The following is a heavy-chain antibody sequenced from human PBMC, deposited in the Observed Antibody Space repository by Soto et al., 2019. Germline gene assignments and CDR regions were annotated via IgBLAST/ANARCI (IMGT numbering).Heavy chain of an antibody. J-gene: IGHJ6*02. V-gene: IGHV3-9*01. Sequence: GGSLRLSCAASGCTLDAYALHRAHQDPGKGLEWVSGISWDSVSIGCAVSVKGRFTTPRDNAVNSLYLHMNSRTTEATSLYSCAKDIGGGYYYYYCMNVWGQGTTVTVSS. CDR1: GCTLDAYA. D-gene: IGHD2-15*01. CDR3: AKDIGGGYYYYYCMNV. CDR2: ISWDSVSI.